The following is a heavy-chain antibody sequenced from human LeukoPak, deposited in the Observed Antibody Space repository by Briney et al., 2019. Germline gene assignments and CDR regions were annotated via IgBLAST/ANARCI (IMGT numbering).Heavy chain of an antibody. V-gene: IGHV3-48*01. CDR3: ARGEQEMATMSIDY. J-gene: IGHJ4*02. D-gene: IGHD5-24*01. CDR1: GFSFSTYS. Sequence: GGSLRLSCAAYGFSFSTYSMNWVRQAPGKGLEWVSYISSLGSTIYYADSVKGRFTISRDNAKNSLYLQMNSLRAEDTAVYYCARGEQEMATMSIDYWGQGTLVTVSS. CDR2: ISSLGSTI.